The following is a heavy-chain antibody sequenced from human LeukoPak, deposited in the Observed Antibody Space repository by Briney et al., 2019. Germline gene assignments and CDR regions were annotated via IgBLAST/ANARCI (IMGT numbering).Heavy chain of an antibody. CDR1: GYTFTSYD. CDR3: VRAPPNWGFNF. Sequence: ASVKVSCKASGYTFTSYDINWVRQATEQGLEWMGWMSPNCGNTGYAQKFQGRVTMTRDTSVTTAYMELSNLRSEDTAVYYCVRAPPNWGFNFWGQGTLVTVSS. V-gene: IGHV1-8*01. CDR2: MSPNCGNT. J-gene: IGHJ5*01. D-gene: IGHD1-1*01.